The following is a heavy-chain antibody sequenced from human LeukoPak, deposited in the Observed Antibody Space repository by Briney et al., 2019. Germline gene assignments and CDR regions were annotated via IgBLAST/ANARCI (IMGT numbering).Heavy chain of an antibody. CDR1: GYTFTGYY. CDR3: ARARGSYRGYYYYMDV. J-gene: IGHJ6*03. CDR2: INPNSGGT. V-gene: IGHV1-2*02. Sequence: ASVKVSCKASGYTFTGYYMHWVRQAPGQGLEWMGWINPNSGGTNYAQKLQGRVTMTTDTSTSTAYMELRSLRSDDTAVYYCARARGSYRGYYYYMDVWGKGTTVTVSS. D-gene: IGHD1-26*01.